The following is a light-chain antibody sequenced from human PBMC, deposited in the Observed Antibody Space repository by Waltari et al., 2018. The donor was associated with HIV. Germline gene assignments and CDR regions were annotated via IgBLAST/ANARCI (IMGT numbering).Light chain of an antibody. CDR3: NSRDSNGNHP. CDR1: SLRNYY. Sequence: SSELTQDPDVSVALGQTVTITCQGNSLRNYYASWYQQKPGQAPLLVLYGNNNRPSGIPGRFSGSYSVYTASLTITGAQAEDEADYYCNSRDSNGNHPFGPGTKVTV. CDR2: GNN. J-gene: IGLJ1*01. V-gene: IGLV3-19*01.